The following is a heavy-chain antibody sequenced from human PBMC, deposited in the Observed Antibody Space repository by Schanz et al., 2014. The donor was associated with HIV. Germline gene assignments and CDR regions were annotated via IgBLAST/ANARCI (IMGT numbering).Heavy chain of an antibody. D-gene: IGHD4-4*01. Sequence: QVHLVESGGGVVQPGRSLRLSCAASGFTFSSYGMHWVRQAPGKGLEWVAVISIDGGEKHYADSAKGRFTISRDNSKNTVYRQIDSVRAEDTAVYYCATWLSNHFDYWGQGTVITVSS. V-gene: IGHV3-30*03. CDR1: GFTFSSYG. CDR2: ISIDGGEK. J-gene: IGHJ4*02. CDR3: ATWLSNHFDY.